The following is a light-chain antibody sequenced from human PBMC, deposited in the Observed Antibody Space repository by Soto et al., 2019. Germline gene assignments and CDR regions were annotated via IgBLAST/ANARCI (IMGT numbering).Light chain of an antibody. V-gene: IGKV3-20*01. J-gene: IGKJ1*01. CDR1: QSVSSSY. CDR3: QQYGSSPWT. Sequence: EIVLTQYPGTLSLSPGERATLSCMASQSVSSSYLACYQQKPGQAPRLLIYGASSRATGIPDRFSGSGSGTDFTLTISRLEPEDFAVYYCQQYGSSPWTFGQGTKVDIK. CDR2: GAS.